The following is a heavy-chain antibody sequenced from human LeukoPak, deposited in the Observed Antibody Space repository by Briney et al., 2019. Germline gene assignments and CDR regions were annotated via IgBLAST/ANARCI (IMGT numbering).Heavy chain of an antibody. CDR1: GFTFSSYA. J-gene: IGHJ3*02. D-gene: IGHD3-22*01. V-gene: IGHV3-30-3*01. CDR3: ARVGGYYYDSSGYFLDHDAFDI. CDR2: ISYEGSNK. Sequence: PGGSLRLSCAASGFTFSSYAMHWVRQAPGKGLEWVAVISYEGSNKYYADSVKGRFTISRDNSKNTLYLQMNSLRAEDTAVYYCARVGGYYYDSSGYFLDHDAFDIWGQGTMVTVSS.